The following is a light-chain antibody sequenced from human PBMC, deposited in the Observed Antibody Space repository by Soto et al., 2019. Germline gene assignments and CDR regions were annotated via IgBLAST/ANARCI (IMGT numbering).Light chain of an antibody. J-gene: IGLJ2*01. CDR3: SSSTGSSNLVV. Sequence: QSALTQPASVSGSPGQSITISCTGTSSDVGGYNYVSWYQQHPGKAPKLMIYDVSNRPSGVSNRFSGSKSGNTASLTISGVHAEDEAAYYCSSSTGSSNLVVFGGGTQVTVL. CDR1: SSDVGGYNY. V-gene: IGLV2-14*01. CDR2: DVS.